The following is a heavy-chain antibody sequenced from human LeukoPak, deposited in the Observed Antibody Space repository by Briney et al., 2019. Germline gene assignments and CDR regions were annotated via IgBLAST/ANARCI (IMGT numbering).Heavy chain of an antibody. V-gene: IGHV3-23*01. J-gene: IGHJ4*02. D-gene: IGHD2-2*01. CDR3: AKLGYCSSTSCYVKL. Sequence: GGSLRLSCAASGFTFSSYAMSWVRQAPGKGLEWVSAISGSGGSTYYADSVKGRFTVSRDNSKNTLYLQMNSLRAEDTAVYYCAKLGYCSSTSCYVKLWGQGTLVTVSS. CDR2: ISGSGGST. CDR1: GFTFSSYA.